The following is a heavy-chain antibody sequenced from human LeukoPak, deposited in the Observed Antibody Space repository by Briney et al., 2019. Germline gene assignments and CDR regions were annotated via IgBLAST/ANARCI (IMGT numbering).Heavy chain of an antibody. CDR1: GFTFSSYG. J-gene: IGHJ4*02. CDR3: ATDSAGRVTMVRGPLDY. Sequence: GGSLRLSCAASGFTFSSYGMHWVRQAPGKGLEWVALIPYDGSNKYYADSLKGRFTISRDNSKNTLYLQMNSLRPEDTAVYYCATDSAGRVTMVRGPLDYWGRGTLVTVSS. V-gene: IGHV3-30*03. D-gene: IGHD3-10*01. CDR2: IPYDGSNK.